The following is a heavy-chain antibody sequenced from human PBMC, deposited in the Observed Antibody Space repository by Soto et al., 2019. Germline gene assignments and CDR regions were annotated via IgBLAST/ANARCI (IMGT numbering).Heavy chain of an antibody. CDR1: GGSISSGGYY. CDR2: IYYSGST. J-gene: IGHJ4*02. V-gene: IGHV4-31*03. Sequence: QVQLQESGPGLVKPSQTLSLTCTVSGGSISSGGYYWSWIRQHPGKGLGWIGYIYYSGSTYYNPSLKSRVTTAVATSKNQCSLKLSSVPAADTAVYYCATERRGYSGSGGDFDYWGQGTLVTVSS. D-gene: IGHD3-10*01. CDR3: ATERRGYSGSGGDFDY.